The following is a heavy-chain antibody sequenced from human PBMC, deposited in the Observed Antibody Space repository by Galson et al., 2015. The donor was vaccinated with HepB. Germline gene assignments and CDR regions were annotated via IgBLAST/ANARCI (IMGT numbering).Heavy chain of an antibody. CDR3: CRDRPGNGNTATRGWFDP. CDR1: GFIFGDYA. D-gene: IGHD5-18*01. V-gene: IGHV3-49*04. Sequence: SLRLSCATSGFIFGDYAMSWVRRAPGKGLEWISYIRSEAYGGTTVYAASVKGRFTISRDDSKSIAYLQVNSLEIDDTAVYYCCRDRPGNGNTATRGWFDPWGQGTLVTVSS. CDR2: IRSEAYGGTT. J-gene: IGHJ5*02.